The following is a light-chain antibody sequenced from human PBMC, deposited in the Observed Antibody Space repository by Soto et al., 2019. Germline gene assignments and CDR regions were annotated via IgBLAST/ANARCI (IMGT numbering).Light chain of an antibody. J-gene: IGLJ3*02. Sequence: QSALTQPPSASGSPGQSVTISCTGTSSDVGAYNYVSWYQQHAGKATKLVIYEVTKRPSGVPDRFSGSKSANTASLTVSGLQADDEADYYCSSFASRNTWVFGGGTKVTVL. CDR2: EVT. CDR1: SSDVGAYNY. V-gene: IGLV2-8*01. CDR3: SSFASRNTWV.